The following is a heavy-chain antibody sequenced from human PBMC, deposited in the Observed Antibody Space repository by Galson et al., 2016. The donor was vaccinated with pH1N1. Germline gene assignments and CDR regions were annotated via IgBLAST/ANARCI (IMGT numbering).Heavy chain of an antibody. CDR1: GYTFTIYY. CDR3: VGIEGGTLDI. D-gene: IGHD3-16*01. J-gene: IGHJ3*02. Sequence: SVKVSCKASGYTFTIYYMHWVRQAPGQGLEWMGIIDPGSGSTNYARKFQGRVTMTRDTSTSTVYMELTTLRSEDMATYYCVGIEGGTLDIWGQGTKVTVSS. V-gene: IGHV1-46*01. CDR2: IDPGSGST.